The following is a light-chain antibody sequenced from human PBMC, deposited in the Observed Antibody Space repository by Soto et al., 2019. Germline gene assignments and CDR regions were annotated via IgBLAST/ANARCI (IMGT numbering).Light chain of an antibody. CDR3: CSYAARDSAV. J-gene: IGLJ7*01. V-gene: IGLV2-23*01. CDR2: EGS. CDR1: SSDVGSYNL. Sequence: QSALTQSASVSGSPGQSITISCTGTSSDVGSYNLVSWYQQHPGKAPKLMIFEGSKRPSGVSNRFSGSKSGNTASLTISGLQAEDEADYYCCSYAARDSAVFGGGTQLTVL.